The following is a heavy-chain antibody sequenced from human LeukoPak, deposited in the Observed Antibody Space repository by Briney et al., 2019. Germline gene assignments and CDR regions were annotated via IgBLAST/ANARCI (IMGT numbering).Heavy chain of an antibody. D-gene: IGHD3-22*01. CDR1: GYSFTSYW. V-gene: IGHV5-10-1*01. J-gene: IGHJ2*01. CDR3: ARHYDSSGYYPHWYFDL. CDR2: IDPSDSYT. Sequence: GESLKISCKGSGYSFTSYWISWVRQMPGKGLEWMGRIDPSDSYTNYSPSFQGHVTISADKSISTAFLQWSSLKASDTAMYYCARHYDSSGYYPHWYFDLWGRGTLVTVSS.